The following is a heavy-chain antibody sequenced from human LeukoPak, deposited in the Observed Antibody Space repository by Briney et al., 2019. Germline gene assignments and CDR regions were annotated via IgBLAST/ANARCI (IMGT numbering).Heavy chain of an antibody. CDR3: AREESGEYYDILTGYRAVPAFDP. J-gene: IGHJ5*02. Sequence: GGSLRLSCAASGFTFSSYSMNWVRQAPGKELEWVSSISSSSSYIYYADSVKGRFTISRDNAKNSLYLQMNSLRAEDTAVYYCAREESGEYYDILTGYRAVPAFDPWGQGTLVTVSS. D-gene: IGHD3-9*01. CDR1: GFTFSSYS. CDR2: ISSSSSYI. V-gene: IGHV3-21*01.